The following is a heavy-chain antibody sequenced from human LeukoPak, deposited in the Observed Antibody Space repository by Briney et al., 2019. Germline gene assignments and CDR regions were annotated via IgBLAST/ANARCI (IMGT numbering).Heavy chain of an antibody. Sequence: PGGSLRLSCAASGFTFSSYSMNWVRQAPGKGLEWVSSINSSSSYIYYADSVKGRFTISRDNAKNSLYLQMNSLRAEDTAVYYCARDLYDSSGLDYWGQGTRVTVSS. CDR1: GFTFSSYS. V-gene: IGHV3-21*01. J-gene: IGHJ4*02. CDR3: ARDLYDSSGLDY. D-gene: IGHD3-22*01. CDR2: INSSSSYI.